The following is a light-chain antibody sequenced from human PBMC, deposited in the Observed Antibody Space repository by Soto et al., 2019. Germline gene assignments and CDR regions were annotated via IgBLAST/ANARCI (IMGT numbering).Light chain of an antibody. V-gene: IGLV2-14*01. Sequence: QSALTQPASVSGSPGQSITISCTGTSSDVGGYNYVSWYQQHPGKAPKLMIYDVSNRPSGVSNRFSGSKSGNTASLTISGFKAEDEDDDYCRSYTSSSTLYVFGSGTKLTVL. CDR3: RSYTSSSTLYV. J-gene: IGLJ1*01. CDR2: DVS. CDR1: SSDVGGYNY.